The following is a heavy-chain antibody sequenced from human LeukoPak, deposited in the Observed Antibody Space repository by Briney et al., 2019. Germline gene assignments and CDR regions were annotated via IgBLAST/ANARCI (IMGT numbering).Heavy chain of an antibody. CDR3: ARRCDFWSGCYGMDV. CDR1: GYTFTGYY. D-gene: IGHD3-3*01. Sequence: ASVKVSCKASGYTFTGYYMHWVRQAPGQGLEWMGWINPNSGGTNYAQKFQGRVTMTRDTSISTAYMELSGLRSDDTAVYYCARRCDFWSGCYGMDVWGQGTTVTVSS. J-gene: IGHJ6*02. V-gene: IGHV1-2*02. CDR2: INPNSGGT.